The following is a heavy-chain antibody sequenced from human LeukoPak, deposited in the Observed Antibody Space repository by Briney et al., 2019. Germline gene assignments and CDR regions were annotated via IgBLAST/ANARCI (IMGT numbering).Heavy chain of an antibody. CDR3: ARGAGSGYDY. J-gene: IGHJ4*02. CDR1: GYTFTGNH. CDR2: INSNTGGT. D-gene: IGHD6-19*01. Sequence: ASVKVSCKASGYTFTGNHIHWVRQAPGQGLEWVGWINSNTGGTNYAQKFLGRVTMTRDTSVSTAYMELSRLTSDDTAVYYCARGAGSGYDYWGQGTLVTVSS. V-gene: IGHV1-2*02.